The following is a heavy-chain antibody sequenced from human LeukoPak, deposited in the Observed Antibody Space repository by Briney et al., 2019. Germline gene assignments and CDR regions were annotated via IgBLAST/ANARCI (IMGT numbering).Heavy chain of an antibody. J-gene: IGHJ3*02. CDR1: GFTFDDYA. Sequence: PGRSLRLSCAASGFTFDDYAMHWVRQAPGKGLEWVSGISWNSGSIGYADSVKGRFTISRDNAKNSLYLQMNSLRAEDTALYYCAKDIRRSGYYDSSGYSLSDAFDIWGQGTMVTVSS. CDR2: ISWNSGSI. V-gene: IGHV3-9*01. CDR3: AKDIRRSGYYDSSGYSLSDAFDI. D-gene: IGHD3-22*01.